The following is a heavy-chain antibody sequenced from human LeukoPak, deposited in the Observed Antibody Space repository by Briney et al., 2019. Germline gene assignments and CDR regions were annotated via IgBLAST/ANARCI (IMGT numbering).Heavy chain of an antibody. CDR1: GDSISSYY. D-gene: IGHD3-16*01. J-gene: IGHJ4*02. Sequence: SETLSLTCTVSGDSISSYYWSWIRQPPGKGLEWIGFIYYSGSTNHNPSLRSRVSIPVDTSKNQFSLKPSSVTAADTAVYYCARHLGEVYYFDYWGQGTLVTVSS. V-gene: IGHV4-59*08. CDR2: IYYSGST. CDR3: ARHLGEVYYFDY.